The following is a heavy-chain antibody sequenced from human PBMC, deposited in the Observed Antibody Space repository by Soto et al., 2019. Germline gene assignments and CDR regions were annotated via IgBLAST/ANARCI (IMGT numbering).Heavy chain of an antibody. V-gene: IGHV6-1*01. J-gene: IGHJ6*02. CDR1: GDRVSSNSAA. CDR3: AREGVAVAGTIYYGMDV. CDR2: TYYRSKWYN. Sequence: SQTLSLTCAISGDRVSSNSAAWNWIRQSPSRGLEWLGRTYYRSKWYNDYAVSVKSRITINPDTSKNQFSLQLNSVTPEDTAVYYCAREGVAVAGTIYYGMDVWGQGTTVTVSS. D-gene: IGHD6-13*01.